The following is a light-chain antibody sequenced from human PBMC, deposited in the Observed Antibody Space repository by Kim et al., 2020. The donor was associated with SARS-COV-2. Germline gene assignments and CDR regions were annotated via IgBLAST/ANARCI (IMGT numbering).Light chain of an antibody. Sequence: QLVLTQSPSASASLGASVKLTCTLSSGHSSYAIAWHQQQPEKGPRYLMKLNSDGSHNKGDGIPDRFSGSSSGAERYLTISSLQSEDEADYYCQTWGTGIQVFGGGTQLIVL. CDR2: LNSDGSH. J-gene: IGLJ3*02. CDR1: SGHSSYA. CDR3: QTWGTGIQV. V-gene: IGLV4-69*01.